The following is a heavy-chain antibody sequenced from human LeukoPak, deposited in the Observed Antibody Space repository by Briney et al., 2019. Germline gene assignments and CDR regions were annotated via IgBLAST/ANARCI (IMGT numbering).Heavy chain of an antibody. V-gene: IGHV3-49*04. CDR2: IRSKAYGGTT. D-gene: IGHD4-23*01. J-gene: IGHJ4*02. CDR3: TRPDYGGNHYFDY. CDR1: GFTFGDYA. Sequence: GGSLRLSCTASGFTFGDYAMNWVRQAPGKGLEWVGFIRSKAYGGTTEYAASVKGRFTISRDDSKSIAYLQMNSLKTEDTAVYSCTRPDYGGNHYFDYWGQGTLVTVSS.